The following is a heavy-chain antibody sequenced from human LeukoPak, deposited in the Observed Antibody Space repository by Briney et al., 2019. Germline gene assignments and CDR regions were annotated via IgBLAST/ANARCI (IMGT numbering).Heavy chain of an antibody. CDR3: AKRILAGWEAFDI. CDR2: ISGSADNT. J-gene: IGHJ3*02. CDR1: GFTFSSYA. D-gene: IGHD3-9*01. V-gene: IGHV3-23*01. Sequence: GGSLRLSCAASGFTFSSYALSWVRQAPGKGLEWVSAISGSADNTYYADSVKGRFTISRDNSKNTLYLQMNSLRAEDTAVYYCAKRILAGWEAFDIWGQGTMVTVSS.